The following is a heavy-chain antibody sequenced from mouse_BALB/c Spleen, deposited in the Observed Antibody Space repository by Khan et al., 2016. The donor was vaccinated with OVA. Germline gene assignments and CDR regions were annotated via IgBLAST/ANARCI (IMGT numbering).Heavy chain of an antibody. J-gene: IGHJ3*01. CDR1: GDSITSGY. D-gene: IGHD2-14*01. CDR3: ARSTYRYAFAY. V-gene: IGHV3-8*02. CDR2: ILYSGST. Sequence: EVQLQESGPSLVKPSQTLSLTCSVTGDSITSGYWRWIRKFPGNKLEYMGYILYSGSTYYYPSLIRRISTTRHTSQNQYYLQLNSVTTEETATYYCARSTYRYAFAYWGQGTLVTVSA.